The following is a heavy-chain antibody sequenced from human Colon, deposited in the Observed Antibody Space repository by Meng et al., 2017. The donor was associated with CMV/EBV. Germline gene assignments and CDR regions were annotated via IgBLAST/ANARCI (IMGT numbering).Heavy chain of an antibody. CDR1: GFTFSDYY. CDR3: TRWNSEIDY. J-gene: IGHJ4*02. CDR2: ISTRGSTI. D-gene: IGHD1-1*01. Sequence: RLSCAASGFTFSDYYMSWIRQAPGKGLEWVSYISTRGSTIYYADSVKGRFTISRDNAKNSLYLQMNSLRAEDTAVYYCTRWNSEIDYWGQGTLVTVSS. V-gene: IGHV3-11*04.